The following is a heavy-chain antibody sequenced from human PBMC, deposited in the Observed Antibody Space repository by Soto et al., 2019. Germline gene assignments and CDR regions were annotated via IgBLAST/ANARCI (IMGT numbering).Heavy chain of an antibody. D-gene: IGHD3-22*01. Sequence: QLQLQESGSGLVKPSQTLSLTCAVSGGSISSGGYSWSWIRQPPGKGLEWIGYIYHSGSTYYNPSLKSRVTISVDRSKNQFSLKLSSVTAADTAVYYCAGSGYHHNSGIDVWGQGTTVTVSS. J-gene: IGHJ6*02. CDR2: IYHSGST. V-gene: IGHV4-30-2*01. CDR3: AGSGYHHNSGIDV. CDR1: GGSISSGGYS.